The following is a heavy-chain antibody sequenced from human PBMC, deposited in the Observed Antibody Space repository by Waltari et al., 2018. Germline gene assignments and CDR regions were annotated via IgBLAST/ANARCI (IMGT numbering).Heavy chain of an antibody. Sequence: WSWMRQPPGQGLEWIGTISYAGTTYTNPSLRSRLTMSRDTSKNQLSLTLGSTTAADTAVYYCATYIGASVGTAAFDVWGQGTMVTVSS. J-gene: IGHJ3*01. CDR3: ATYIGASVGTAAFDV. V-gene: IGHV4-39*01. D-gene: IGHD5-12*01. CDR2: ISYAGTT.